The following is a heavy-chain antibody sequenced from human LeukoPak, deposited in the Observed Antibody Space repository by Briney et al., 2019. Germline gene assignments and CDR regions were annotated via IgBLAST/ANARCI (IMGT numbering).Heavy chain of an antibody. V-gene: IGHV4-4*07. D-gene: IGHD5-18*01. J-gene: IGHJ3*02. CDR3: ARHRTAINRYGPYDAFDI. Sequence: SETLSLTSTVSGGSISSYYWSWIRQPAGKGLEWIGRFYSGGGTDYNPSLKSRVTISEDTSKNQFSLRLSSVTAADTAVYYCARHRTAINRYGPYDAFDIWGQGTMVTVSS. CDR2: FYSGGGT. CDR1: GGSISSYY.